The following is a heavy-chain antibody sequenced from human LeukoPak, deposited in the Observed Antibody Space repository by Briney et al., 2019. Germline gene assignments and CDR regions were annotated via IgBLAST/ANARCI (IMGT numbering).Heavy chain of an antibody. Sequence: GGSLRLSCAASGVSFSTSVMNWVRQAPGKGLEWVSSITGSSTYVFYADSVKGRFTISRDDAKRPLYLQMNSLRAEDTAVYYCARDGEGYFDNWGQGTLVTVSS. CDR3: ARDGEGYFDN. D-gene: IGHD2-21*01. J-gene: IGHJ4*02. V-gene: IGHV3-21*01. CDR2: ITGSSTYV. CDR1: GVSFSTSV.